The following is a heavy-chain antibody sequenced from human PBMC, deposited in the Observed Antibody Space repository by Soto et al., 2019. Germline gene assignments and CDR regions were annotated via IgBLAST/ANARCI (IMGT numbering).Heavy chain of an antibody. V-gene: IGHV4-39*01. CDR1: GGSISSSSYY. CDR3: ARRERAAGFSDP. CDR2: IYYSGSA. D-gene: IGHD6-13*01. J-gene: IGHJ5*02. Sequence: PSETLSLTCTVSGGSISSSSYYWGWIRQPPGKGLEWIGSIYYSGSAYYNPSLKSRVTISVDTSKNQFSLKLSSVTAADTAVYYCARRERAAGFSDPWGQGTLVTVS.